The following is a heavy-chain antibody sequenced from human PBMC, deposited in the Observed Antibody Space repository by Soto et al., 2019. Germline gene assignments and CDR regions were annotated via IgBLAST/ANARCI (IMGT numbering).Heavy chain of an antibody. V-gene: IGHV3-23*01. CDR1: GFTFTSYG. D-gene: IGHD5-18*01. Sequence: LRLSCAASGFTFTSYGMTWVRQAPGKGLEWVSIISGSGGSTAYADSVKGQFAISRDNSKNTLYLQMNSLRAEDTAVYYCAKVSAYSSGYVDYWGQGTLVTVSS. J-gene: IGHJ4*02. CDR2: ISGSGGST. CDR3: AKVSAYSSGYVDY.